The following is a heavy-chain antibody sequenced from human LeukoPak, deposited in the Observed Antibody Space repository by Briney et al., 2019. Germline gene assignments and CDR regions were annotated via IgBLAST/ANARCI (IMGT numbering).Heavy chain of an antibody. CDR3: ARERYDFWSGYYGKHY. CDR2: INHSGST. D-gene: IGHD3-3*01. CDR1: GGSFGGYY. Sequence: PSETLSLTCAVYGGSFGGYYWSWIRQPPGKGLEWIGEINHSGSTNYNPSLKSRVTISVDTSKNQFSLKLSSVTAADTAVYYCARERYDFWSGYYGKHYWGQGTLVTVSS. V-gene: IGHV4-34*01. J-gene: IGHJ4*02.